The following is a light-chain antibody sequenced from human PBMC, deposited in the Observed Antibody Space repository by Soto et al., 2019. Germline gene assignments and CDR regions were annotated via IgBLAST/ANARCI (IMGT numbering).Light chain of an antibody. CDR2: AAS. Sequence: DTQMTQSPSSLSASVGDRVTITCRASQSINTYLNWYQQKPGEAPNLLIYAASSLQSGVPPRFSGSGSETHFTLTINSLQPEDFATYYCQQRNSYPITFGQGTRLEIK. CDR3: QQRNSYPIT. J-gene: IGKJ5*01. V-gene: IGKV1-39*01. CDR1: QSINTY.